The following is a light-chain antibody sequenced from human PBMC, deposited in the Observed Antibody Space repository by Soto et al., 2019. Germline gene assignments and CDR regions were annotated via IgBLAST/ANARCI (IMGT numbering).Light chain of an antibody. V-gene: IGKV4-1*01. CDR1: QSVLYSSNNKNY. J-gene: IGKJ4*01. CDR3: QQYYSTPLT. CDR2: WAY. Sequence: DIVMTQSPDSLAVSLGERATINCKSSQSVLYSSNNKNYLAWYQQKPGQPPKLLIYWAYTRESGVHDRFSGSGSGTDFTLTIRSLQAEDVAVYYCQQYYSTPLTFGGGTKV.